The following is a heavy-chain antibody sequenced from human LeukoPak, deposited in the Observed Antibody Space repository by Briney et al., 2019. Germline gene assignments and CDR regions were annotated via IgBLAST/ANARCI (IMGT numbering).Heavy chain of an antibody. J-gene: IGHJ4*02. CDR3: ARDRIFDY. CDR2: ISYDGSNK. CDR1: GFTFSSYS. Sequence: PGGSLRLSCAASGFTFSSYSMNWVRQAPGKGLEWVAVISYDGSNKYYADSVKGRFTISRDNSKNTLYLQMNSLRAEDTAVYYCARDRIFDYWGQGTLVTVSS. V-gene: IGHV3-30*03.